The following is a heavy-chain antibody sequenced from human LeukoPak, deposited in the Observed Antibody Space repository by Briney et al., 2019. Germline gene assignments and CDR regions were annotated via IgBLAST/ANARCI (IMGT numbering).Heavy chain of an antibody. CDR3: ARLGTDIVVVPAAYDY. CDR2: IYPGDSDT. J-gene: IGHJ4*02. Sequence: GESLKISCKGSGYSFTSYWIGWVRQMPGKGLEWMGIIYPGDSDTRYSPSFQGQVTISADKSISTAYLQWSSLKASDTAMYYCARLGTDIVVVPAAYDYWGRGTLVTVSS. CDR1: GYSFTSYW. D-gene: IGHD2-2*01. V-gene: IGHV5-51*01.